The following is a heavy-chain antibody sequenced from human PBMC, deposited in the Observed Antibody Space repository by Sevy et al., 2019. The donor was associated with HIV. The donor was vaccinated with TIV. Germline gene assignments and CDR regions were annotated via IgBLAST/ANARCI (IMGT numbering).Heavy chain of an antibody. CDR2: INPSGGST. Sequence: ASVKVSCKASGYTFTSYYMHWVRQAPGQGLEWMVIINPSGGSTSYAQKFQGRVTMTRDTSTSTVYMELSSLRSEDTAVYYCARDRGYYDSSGYATPYFDYWGQGTLVTVSS. V-gene: IGHV1-46*01. D-gene: IGHD3-22*01. CDR1: GYTFTSYY. J-gene: IGHJ4*02. CDR3: ARDRGYYDSSGYATPYFDY.